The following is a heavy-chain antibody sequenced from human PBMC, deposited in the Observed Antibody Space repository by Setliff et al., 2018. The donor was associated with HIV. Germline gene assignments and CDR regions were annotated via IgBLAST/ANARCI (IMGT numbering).Heavy chain of an antibody. J-gene: IGHJ3*02. D-gene: IGHD3-22*01. CDR1: GGSISSGFYY. Sequence: SETLSLTCTVSGGSISSGFYYWSWIRQPAGKGLEWIGRIYTTGSTNYNPSLKSRVTISVDTSKNQFSLKLSSVTAADTAVYYCATYYYDSSGYQVDAFDIGGQGTMVTVSS. CDR2: IYTTGST. CDR3: ATYYYDSSGYQVDAFDI. V-gene: IGHV4-61*02.